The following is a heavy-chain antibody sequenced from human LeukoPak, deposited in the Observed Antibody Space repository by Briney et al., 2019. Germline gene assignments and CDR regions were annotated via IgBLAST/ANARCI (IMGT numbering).Heavy chain of an antibody. Sequence: PGGSLRLSCAASGFTVSSNYMSWVRQAPGKGLEWVSVIYSGGSTYYADSVKGRFTISRDNSKNTLYLQMNSLRAEDTAVYYCARGIAAAGNYAFDIWGQGTMVTVSS. CDR2: IYSGGST. J-gene: IGHJ3*02. CDR1: GFTVSSNY. V-gene: IGHV3-66*01. D-gene: IGHD6-13*01. CDR3: ARGIAAAGNYAFDI.